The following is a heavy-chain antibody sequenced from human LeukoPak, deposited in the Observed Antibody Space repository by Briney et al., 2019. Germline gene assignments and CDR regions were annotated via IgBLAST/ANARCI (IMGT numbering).Heavy chain of an antibody. CDR1: GGTFSSYA. CDR2: IIPIFGIA. D-gene: IGHD6-19*01. V-gene: IGHV1-69*13. J-gene: IGHJ5*02. CDR3: ARRIAVAGTVWFDP. Sequence: SVKVSCKASGGTFSSYAISWVRQAPGQGLEWMGRIIPIFGIANYAQKFQGRVTITADESTSTAYMELSSLRSEDTAVYYCARRIAVAGTVWFDPWGQGTLVTVSS.